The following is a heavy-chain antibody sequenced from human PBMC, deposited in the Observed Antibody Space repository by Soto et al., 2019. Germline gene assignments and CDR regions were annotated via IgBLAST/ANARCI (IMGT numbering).Heavy chain of an antibody. CDR2: ISWDGGST. Sequence: GGSLRLSCAASGFTFDDCTMHWVRQAPGKGLEWVSLISWDGGSTYYADSVKGRFTISRDNSKNSLYLQMNSLRTEDTALYYCAKAHLYSSSWYLGGMDYYYGMDVWGQGTTVTVSS. J-gene: IGHJ6*02. CDR1: GFTFDDCT. V-gene: IGHV3-43*01. D-gene: IGHD6-13*01. CDR3: AKAHLYSSSWYLGGMDYYYGMDV.